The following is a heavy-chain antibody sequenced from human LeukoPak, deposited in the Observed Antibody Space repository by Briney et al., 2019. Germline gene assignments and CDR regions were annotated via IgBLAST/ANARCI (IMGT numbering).Heavy chain of an antibody. CDR1: GFTFSSYG. Sequence: GGSLRLSCAASGFTFSSYGMHWVRQAPGKGLEWVAFIRYDGSNKYYADSVKGRFTISRDNSKNTLYLQMNSLRAEDTAVYYCAKAGGGYCSSTSCLNVDYWGQGTLVTVSS. J-gene: IGHJ4*02. V-gene: IGHV3-30*02. D-gene: IGHD2-2*01. CDR3: AKAGGGYCSSTSCLNVDY. CDR2: IRYDGSNK.